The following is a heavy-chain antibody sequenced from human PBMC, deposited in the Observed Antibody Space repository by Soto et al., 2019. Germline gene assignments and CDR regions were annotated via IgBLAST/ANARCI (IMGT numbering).Heavy chain of an antibody. CDR1: GASINSGGYY. V-gene: IGHV4-31*03. J-gene: IGHJ4*02. D-gene: IGHD2-21*02. CDR3: ARGLIVMLAGIEELINSHFDS. CDR2: IYYSGTT. Sequence: PSETLSLTCTVSGASINSGGYYWSWIRQHPGKGLEWIGFIYYSGTTYYNPSLKSRVTTSVDTSKNQFSLRLSSVTAADTAVYYCARGLIVMLAGIEELINSHFDSWGQGTLVTVSS.